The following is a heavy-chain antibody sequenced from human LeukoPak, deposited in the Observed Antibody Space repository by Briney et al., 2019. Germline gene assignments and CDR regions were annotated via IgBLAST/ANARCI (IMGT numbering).Heavy chain of an antibody. J-gene: IGHJ3*02. D-gene: IGHD3-22*01. V-gene: IGHV3-23*01. CDR2: LSAGGGNT. CDR3: AKVVFVSSGYRAFDI. CDR1: GFTFGHIA. Sequence: GDSVRLSCAASGFTFGHIARTGVPQAPGNGLDWVSALSAGGGNTYYADSVKGRFTLSRDNSKSTLFLQMNSLKTEDTAVYYCAKVVFVSSGYRAFDIWGLGRMVTVSS.